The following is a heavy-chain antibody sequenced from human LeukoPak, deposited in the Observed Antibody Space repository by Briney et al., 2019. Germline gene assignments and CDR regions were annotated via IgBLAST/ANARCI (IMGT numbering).Heavy chain of an antibody. V-gene: IGHV3-7*01. CDR1: GFTFSSYG. CDR3: AREGTLLPDY. CDR2: IKQDGSEK. Sequence: PGGSLRLSCAASGFTFSSYGISWVRQAPGKGLDWVANIKQDGSEKYYVDSVKGRFTISRDNAKNSLYLQMNSLRAEDTAVYYCAREGTLLPDYWGQGTLVTVSS. J-gene: IGHJ4*02. D-gene: IGHD5-18*01.